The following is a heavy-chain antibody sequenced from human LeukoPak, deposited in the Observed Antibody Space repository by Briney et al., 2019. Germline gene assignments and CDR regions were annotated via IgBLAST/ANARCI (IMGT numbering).Heavy chain of an antibody. CDR2: ISWNSGSI. Sequence: GRSLRLSCAASGFTFDDYAMHWVRQAPGKGLEWVSGISWNSGSIGYADSVKGRFTISRDNSKNTLYLQMNSLRAEDTAVYYCARDALKRFDYWGQGTLVTVSS. CDR3: ARDALKRFDY. J-gene: IGHJ4*02. V-gene: IGHV3-9*01. CDR1: GFTFDDYA.